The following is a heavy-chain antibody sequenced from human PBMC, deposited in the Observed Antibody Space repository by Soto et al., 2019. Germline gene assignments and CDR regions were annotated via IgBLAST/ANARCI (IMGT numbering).Heavy chain of an antibody. V-gene: IGHV3-33*01. D-gene: IGHD6-13*01. CDR1: GFTFSSYG. J-gene: IGHJ4*02. CDR2: IWYDGSNK. CDR3: ARDHIAAAGSFDY. Sequence: GGSLRLSCAASGFTFSSYGMHWVRQAPGKGLEWVAVIWYDGSNKYYADSVKGRFTISRDNSKNTLYLQMNSLRAEDTAVYYCARDHIAAAGSFDYWGQGTLVTVSS.